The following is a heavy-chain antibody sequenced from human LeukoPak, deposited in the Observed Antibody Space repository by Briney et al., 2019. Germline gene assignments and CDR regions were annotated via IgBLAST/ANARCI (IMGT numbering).Heavy chain of an antibody. Sequence: PGGSLRLSCAASGFTFSSYGMHWVRQALGKGLEWVAVIWYDGSNKYYADSVKGRFTISRDNSKNTLYLQMNSLRAEDTAVYYCASEGGYGPFDYWGQGTLVTVSS. CDR1: GFTFSSYG. D-gene: IGHD5-12*01. CDR2: IWYDGSNK. CDR3: ASEGGYGPFDY. J-gene: IGHJ4*02. V-gene: IGHV3-33*01.